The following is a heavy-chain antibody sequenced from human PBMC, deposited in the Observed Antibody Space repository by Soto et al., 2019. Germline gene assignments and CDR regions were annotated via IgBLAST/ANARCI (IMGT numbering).Heavy chain of an antibody. CDR3: AKGRGVIAASKSPLDY. J-gene: IGHJ4*02. V-gene: IGHV3-23*01. Sequence: PGGSLRLSCAASGFTFSSYAMSWVRQAPGKGLEWVSAISGSGGSTYYADSVKGRFTISRDNSKNTLYLQMNSLRAEDTAVYYCAKGRGVIAASKSPLDYWGQGTLVTVSS. CDR2: ISGSGGST. CDR1: GFTFSSYA. D-gene: IGHD6-13*01.